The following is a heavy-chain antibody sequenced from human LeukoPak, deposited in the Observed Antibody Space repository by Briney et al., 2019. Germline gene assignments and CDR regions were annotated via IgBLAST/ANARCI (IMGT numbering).Heavy chain of an antibody. CDR1: GGSFSGYY. CDR2: IYYSGST. J-gene: IGHJ5*02. V-gene: IGHV4-59*01. D-gene: IGHD6-13*01. CDR3: ARSIAAASYTS. Sequence: SETLSLTCAVYGGSFSGYYWSWIRQPPGKGLEWIGYIYYSGSTNYNPSLKSRVTISVDTSKNQFSLKLSSVTAADTAVYYCARSIAAASYTSWGQGTLVTVSS.